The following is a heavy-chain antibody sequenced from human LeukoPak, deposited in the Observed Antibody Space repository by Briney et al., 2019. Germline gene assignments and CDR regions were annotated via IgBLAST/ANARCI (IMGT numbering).Heavy chain of an antibody. CDR3: ARGSVGQQQLDWFDP. D-gene: IGHD6-13*01. J-gene: IGHJ5*02. CDR2: INHSGST. V-gene: IGHV4-34*01. CDR1: GGSFSGYY. Sequence: KPSATLSLTCAVYGGSFSGYYWSWIRQPPGKGLEWIGEINHSGSTNYNPSLKSRVTISVDTSKNQFSLKLSSVTAADTAVYYCARGSVGQQQLDWFDPWGQGTLVTVSS.